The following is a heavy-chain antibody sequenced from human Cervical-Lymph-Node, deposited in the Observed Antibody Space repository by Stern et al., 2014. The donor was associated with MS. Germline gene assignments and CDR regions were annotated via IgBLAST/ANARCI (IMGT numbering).Heavy chain of an antibody. J-gene: IGHJ5*02. CDR1: GGTFRGYG. CDR2: LITLVGVA. D-gene: IGHD4-17*01. CDR3: ARGDYGDYNWFDP. Sequence: QVQLVQSGAEVKKPGSSVHVSCKASGGTFRGYGLTWVRQAPGQGLEWMGRLITLVGVAMYAPRFQGRVTITADKSMTTGYMELSSLTSDDTAVYYCARGDYGDYNWFDPWGLGTLVTVSS. V-gene: IGHV1-69*09.